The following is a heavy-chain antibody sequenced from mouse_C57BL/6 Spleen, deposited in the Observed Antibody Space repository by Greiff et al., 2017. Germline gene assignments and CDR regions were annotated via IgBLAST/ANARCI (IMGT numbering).Heavy chain of an antibody. CDR3: ARDYYGSSSRYFDY. CDR1: GYTFTDYN. Sequence: EVQLQQSGPELVKPGASVKMSCKASGYTFTDYNMHWVKQSHGKSLEWIGYINPNNGGTSYNQKFKGKATLTVNKSSSTAYMELRSLTSEDSAVYYCARDYYGSSSRYFDYWGQGTTLTVSS. CDR2: INPNNGGT. D-gene: IGHD1-1*01. J-gene: IGHJ2*01. V-gene: IGHV1-22*01.